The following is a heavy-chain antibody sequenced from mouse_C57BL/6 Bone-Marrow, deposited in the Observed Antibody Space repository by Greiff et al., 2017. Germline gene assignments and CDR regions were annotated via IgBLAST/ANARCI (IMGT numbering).Heavy chain of an antibody. CDR1: GYTFTSYW. CDR3: ARRGHTEVAPYWYFDV. V-gene: IGHV1-64*01. D-gene: IGHD1-1*01. Sequence: QVQLQQPGAELVKPGASVKLSCKASGYTFTSYWMHWVKQRPGQGLEWIGMIHPNSGSTNYNEKFKSKATLTVDKSSSAAYMQLSSLTSEDSAVYYCARRGHTEVAPYWYFDVWGTGTTVTVSS. CDR2: IHPNSGST. J-gene: IGHJ1*03.